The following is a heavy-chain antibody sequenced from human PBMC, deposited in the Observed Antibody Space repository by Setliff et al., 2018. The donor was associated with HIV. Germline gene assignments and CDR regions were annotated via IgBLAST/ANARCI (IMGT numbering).Heavy chain of an antibody. D-gene: IGHD2-2*01. J-gene: IGHJ6*03. CDR3: ARLAFWGGLPAAIPNYYYYMDV. Sequence: GESLKISCKGSGYSFTNYWIGWVRQMPGKGLEWVGIIYPGDSDTRYSPSFQGQVTISVDKSINTAYLQWSSLKASDTAMYYFARLAFWGGLPAAIPNYYYYMDVWGKGTTVTVSS. V-gene: IGHV5-51*01. CDR1: GYSFTNYW. CDR2: IYPGDSDT.